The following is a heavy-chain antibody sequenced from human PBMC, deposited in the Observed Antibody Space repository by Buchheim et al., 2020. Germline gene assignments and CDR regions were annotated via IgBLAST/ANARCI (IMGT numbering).Heavy chain of an antibody. CDR2: ISYDGSNK. CDR3: AKDLDGTTQPFDY. D-gene: IGHD1-7*01. J-gene: IGHJ4*02. CDR1: GFTFSSYG. V-gene: IGHV3-30*18. Sequence: QVQLVESGGGVVQPGRSLRLSCAASGFTFSSYGMHWVRQDPGKGLEWVAVISYDGSNKYYADSVKGRFTISRDNSKNTLYLQMNSLRAEDTAVYYCAKDLDGTTQPFDYWGQGTL.